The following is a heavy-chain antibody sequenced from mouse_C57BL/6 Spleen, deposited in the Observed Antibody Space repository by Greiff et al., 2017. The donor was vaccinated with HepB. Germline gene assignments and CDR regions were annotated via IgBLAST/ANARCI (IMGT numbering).Heavy chain of an antibody. CDR1: GYTFTSYW. J-gene: IGHJ4*01. D-gene: IGHD2-4*01. CDR2: INPSSGYT. V-gene: IGHV1-7*01. CDR3: ARLAYDYDARYYAMDY. Sequence: QVQLKESGAELAKPGASVKLSCKASGYTFTSYWMHWVKQRPGQGLEWIGYINPSSGYTKYNQKFKDKATLTADKSSNTAYMQLSSLTYEDSAVYYCARLAYDYDARYYAMDYWGQGTSVTVSS.